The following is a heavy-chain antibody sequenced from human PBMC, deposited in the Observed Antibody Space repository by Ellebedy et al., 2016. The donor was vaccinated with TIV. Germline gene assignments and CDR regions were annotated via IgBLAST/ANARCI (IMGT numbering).Heavy chain of an antibody. CDR2: INHSGNT. J-gene: IGHJ4*02. CDR1: GESFSGYY. CDR3: AKSLHYSSSSFFDY. D-gene: IGHD6-6*01. V-gene: IGHV4-34*01. Sequence: SETLSLXXAVYGESFSGYYWSWIRQPPGKGLEWIGEINHSGNTNYNVSLKSRLTISVDTSKNQFSLKLSSVTAADTAVYYCAKSLHYSSSSFFDYWGQGTLVTVSS.